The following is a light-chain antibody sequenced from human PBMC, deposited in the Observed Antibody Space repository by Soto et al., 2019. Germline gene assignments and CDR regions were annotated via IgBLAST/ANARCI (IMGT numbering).Light chain of an antibody. CDR2: GAS. V-gene: IGKV3-15*01. J-gene: IGKJ4*01. CDR1: QSVGSS. CDR3: QQYKNWSPVT. Sequence: EIVMTQSPATLSVSPGERATLSCRASQSVGSSLAWYQQKPGQAPRLLIYGASTRATGIPGRFRGSGSGTDFTLTISSLQSEDFAVYYCQQYKNWSPVTFGGGTKVGIK.